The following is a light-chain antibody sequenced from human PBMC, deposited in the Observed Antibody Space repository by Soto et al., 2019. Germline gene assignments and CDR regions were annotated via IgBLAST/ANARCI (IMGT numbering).Light chain of an antibody. V-gene: IGLV2-14*01. CDR2: EVT. CDR3: SSYTTSKTRV. CDR1: SSDVDAYNY. J-gene: IGLJ1*01. Sequence: QSALTQPASVSGSPGQSITISCTGTSSDVDAYNYVSWYQQYPGKAPRLIIYEVTYRAAGIPSRFSGSKSANPASLTISGLQAEDEADYYCSSYTTSKTRVFGTGTKVTVL.